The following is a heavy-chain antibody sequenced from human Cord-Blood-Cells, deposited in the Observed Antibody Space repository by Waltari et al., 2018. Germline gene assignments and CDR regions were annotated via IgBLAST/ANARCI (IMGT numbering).Heavy chain of an antibody. CDR1: GYTFTSYD. Sequence: QVQLVQSGAEVKKPGASVKVSCKASGYTFTSYDINWVRRATGQGLEWMGWMKPNSVNTVYAQKFQGIFTMTRNTSISTSYMELSSLRSEDTAVYYCARGEGLSVTTLYYYYGMDVWGQGTTVTVS. J-gene: IGHJ6*02. CDR3: ARGEGLSVTTLYYYYGMDV. V-gene: IGHV1-8*01. D-gene: IGHD4-4*01. CDR2: MKPNSVNT.